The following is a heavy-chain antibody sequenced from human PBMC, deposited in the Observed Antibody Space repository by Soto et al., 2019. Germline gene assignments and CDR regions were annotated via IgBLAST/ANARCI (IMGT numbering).Heavy chain of an antibody. V-gene: IGHV1-69*01. D-gene: IGHD3-10*01. CDR2: IIPVFGTT. Sequence: QMQLVQSGPEVKKPGSSVKVSGKASGDSFGSYAVSWVRQAPGQGLEWMGAIIPVFGTTNYTQKFQGRVTITADDSTTTAYMELSSLRSDDTDVYYCAREPFGRFDPWGQGTLVTVSS. J-gene: IGHJ5*02. CDR3: AREPFGRFDP. CDR1: GDSFGSYA.